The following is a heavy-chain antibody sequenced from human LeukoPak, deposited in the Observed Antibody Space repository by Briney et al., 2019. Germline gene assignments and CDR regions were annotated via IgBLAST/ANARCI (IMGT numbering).Heavy chain of an antibody. D-gene: IGHD3-9*01. Sequence: PGGSLRLSCAASGFTVSSNYMSWVRQAPGKGLEWDSVIYSGGSTYYADSVKGRFTISRDNSKNTLYLQMNSLRAEDTAVYYCAREIQDYDILTGYYTHYYFDYWGQGTLVTVSS. J-gene: IGHJ4*02. CDR3: AREIQDYDILTGYYTHYYFDY. V-gene: IGHV3-53*01. CDR2: IYSGGST. CDR1: GFTVSSNY.